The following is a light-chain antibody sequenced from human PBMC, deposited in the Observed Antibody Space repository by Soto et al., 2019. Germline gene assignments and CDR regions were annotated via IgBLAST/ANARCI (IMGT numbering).Light chain of an antibody. CDR3: FSYTTSSTLV. J-gene: IGLJ3*02. CDR2: EVS. Sequence: QSALTQPASVSGSPGQSITISCTGTSSDVGGYNYVSWYQQHPAKAPKLMIYEVSNRPSGVSHRFSGSKSGITASLTISGLQAEDEADYYCFSYTTSSTLVFGGGTKLTVL. V-gene: IGLV2-14*01. CDR1: SSDVGGYNY.